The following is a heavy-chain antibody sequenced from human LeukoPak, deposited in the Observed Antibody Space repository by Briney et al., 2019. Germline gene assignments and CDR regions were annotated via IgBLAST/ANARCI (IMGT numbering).Heavy chain of an antibody. CDR2: IFYSGHT. Sequence: PSETLSLTCTVSGGSINGGDYSWSWIRQHPGKGLEWIGYIFYSGHTYYNPSLKSRLPISLDTSKNQFSLTLNSVTAADTAVYYCARIFDSWGQGVLVTVSS. CDR3: ARIFDS. J-gene: IGHJ4*02. V-gene: IGHV4-31*03. CDR1: GGSINGGDYS.